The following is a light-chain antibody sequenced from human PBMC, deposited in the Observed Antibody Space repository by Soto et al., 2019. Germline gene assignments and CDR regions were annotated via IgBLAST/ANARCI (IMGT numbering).Light chain of an antibody. CDR1: QSVSSY. CDR3: QQRSNWWGDLT. Sequence: EIVLTQSPATLSLSPGERATLSCRASQSVSSYLAWYQQKPGQAPRLLLYDASNRATGIPARFSGSGSGTDFTLTISSLEPEEFAVYYCQQRSNWWGDLTFGGGTKVEIK. V-gene: IGKV3-11*01. CDR2: DAS. J-gene: IGKJ4*01.